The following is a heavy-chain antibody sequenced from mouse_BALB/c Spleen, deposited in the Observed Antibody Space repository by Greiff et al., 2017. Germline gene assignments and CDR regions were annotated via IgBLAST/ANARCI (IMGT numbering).Heavy chain of an antibody. J-gene: IGHJ3*01. D-gene: IGHD1-1*01. CDR3: AREGYYYYGSSPFAY. CDR2: INPNNGGT. Sequence: EVKLMESGPELVKPGASVKIPCKASGYTFTDYNMDWVKQSHGKSLEWIGDINPNNGGTIYNQKFKGKATLTVDKSSSTAYMELRSLTSEDTAVYYCAREGYYYYGSSPFAYWGQGTLVTVSA. V-gene: IGHV1-18*01. CDR1: GYTFTDYN.